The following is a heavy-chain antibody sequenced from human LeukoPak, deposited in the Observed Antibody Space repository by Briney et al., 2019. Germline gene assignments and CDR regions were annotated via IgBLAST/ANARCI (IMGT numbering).Heavy chain of an antibody. Sequence: GSLRLSCAASGFTFSSYGMHWVRQAPGKGLEWVANIKEDGSQKYYADSVKGRFTISRDNAKNSLYLQLNSLRAEDTAMYYCAGDRGYLQFDYWGQGTLVTVSS. D-gene: IGHD3-10*01. CDR1: GFTFSSYG. CDR2: IKEDGSQK. J-gene: IGHJ4*02. CDR3: AGDRGYLQFDY. V-gene: IGHV3-7*03.